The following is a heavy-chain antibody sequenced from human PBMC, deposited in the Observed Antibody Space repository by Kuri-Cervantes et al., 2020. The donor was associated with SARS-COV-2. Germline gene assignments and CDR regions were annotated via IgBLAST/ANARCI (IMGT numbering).Heavy chain of an antibody. CDR3: ARKISSWYREPAYYFDY. Sequence: SQTLSLTCAVYGGSLSGSYWSWIRQSPGKRLEWIGEVNHNGGANYNPSLRSRVTISVDPSKNQFSLKLSSVTAADTAVYYCARKISSWYREPAYYFDYWGQGTLVTVSS. CDR2: VNHNGGA. CDR1: GGSLSGSY. D-gene: IGHD6-13*01. V-gene: IGHV4-34*01. J-gene: IGHJ4*02.